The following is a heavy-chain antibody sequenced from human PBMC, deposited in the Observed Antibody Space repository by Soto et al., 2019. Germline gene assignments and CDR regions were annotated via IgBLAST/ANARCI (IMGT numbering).Heavy chain of an antibody. D-gene: IGHD3-3*01. CDR1: VFTSSG. Sequence: ASVKVSCKASVFTSSGISWVRQSPGQRLEWMGWISTHNGNTIYAQKFQGRVIMTMDTSTTTVYMELRSLRPDDTAVYLCAREGILGLFDAYDLWGQGTMVTVSS. J-gene: IGHJ3*01. V-gene: IGHV1-18*04. CDR2: ISTHNGNT. CDR3: AREGILGLFDAYDL.